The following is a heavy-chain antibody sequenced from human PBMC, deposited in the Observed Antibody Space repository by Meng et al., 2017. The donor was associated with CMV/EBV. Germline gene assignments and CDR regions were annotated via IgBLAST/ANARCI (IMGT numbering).Heavy chain of an antibody. V-gene: IGHV3-9*01. CDR1: GFTFGDYA. CDR3: AKDRGSWYGGLDY. Sequence: SLKISCAASGFTFGDYAMHWVRQAPGKGLEWALGISWNSGSIGYADSVKGRFTISRDNAKNSLYLQMNSLRAEDPALYYCAKDRGSWYGGLDYWGQGTLVTVSS. J-gene: IGHJ4*02. D-gene: IGHD6-13*01. CDR2: ISWNSGSI.